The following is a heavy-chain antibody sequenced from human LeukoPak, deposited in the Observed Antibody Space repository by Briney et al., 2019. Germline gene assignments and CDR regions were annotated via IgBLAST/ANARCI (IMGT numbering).Heavy chain of an antibody. CDR3: AELGITMIGGV. Sequence: GGSLRLSCAASGFTFSSFEMFWVRQAPRKGLEWVSYIHTSGGSIYYADSVKGRFTISRDNAKNSLFLQMTSLRAEDTAVYYCAELGITMIGGVWGKGTTVTISS. J-gene: IGHJ6*04. V-gene: IGHV3-48*03. CDR1: GFTFSSFE. D-gene: IGHD3-10*02. CDR2: IHTSGGSI.